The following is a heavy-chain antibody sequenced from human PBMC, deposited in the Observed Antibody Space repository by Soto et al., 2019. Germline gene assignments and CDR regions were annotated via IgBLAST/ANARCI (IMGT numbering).Heavy chain of an antibody. CDR1: GSSLQDYA. CDR3: GKDISPGGMDV. CDR2: IYYNSNRI. J-gene: IGHJ6*04. V-gene: IGHV3-9*01. Sequence: EVQLVESGGGLVQPGGSLRLSCVGSGSSLQDYAMHWVRQAPGKGLEWVSGIYYNSNRIDYADSVKGRFTISRDNARNSLYLKMNSLRTEDTAFYYCGKDISPGGMDVWGRGIMVTVSS.